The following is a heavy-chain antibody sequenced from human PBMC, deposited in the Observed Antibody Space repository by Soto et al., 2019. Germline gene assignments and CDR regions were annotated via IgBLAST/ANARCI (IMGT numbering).Heavy chain of an antibody. Sequence: SETLSLTCAVSGGSISSGGYSWSWIRQPPGKGLEWIGYIYHSGSTYYNPSFKSRVTISVDRSKNQFSLKLSSVTAADTAVYYCARTYYYDSSGYYYVGANYFDYWGQGTLVTVSS. D-gene: IGHD3-22*01. CDR1: GGSISSGGYS. CDR2: IYHSGST. V-gene: IGHV4-30-2*01. J-gene: IGHJ4*02. CDR3: ARTYYYDSSGYYYVGANYFDY.